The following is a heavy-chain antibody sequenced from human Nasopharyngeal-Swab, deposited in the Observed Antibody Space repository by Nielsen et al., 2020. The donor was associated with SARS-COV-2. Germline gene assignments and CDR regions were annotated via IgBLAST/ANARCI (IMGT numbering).Heavy chain of an antibody. CDR3: ARGRGSSTSMIGY. V-gene: IGHV3-74*01. J-gene: IGHJ4*02. CDR2: INGDGSSL. CDR1: GFTFSNYR. Sequence: GGLRLSCAASGFTFSNYRMHWVRQAPGKGLVWVSRINGDGSSLNYADFVKGRFTISTDNAKSTLYLEMNSLRAEDTAVYYCARGRGSSTSMIGYWGQGTLVTVSS. D-gene: IGHD2/OR15-2a*01.